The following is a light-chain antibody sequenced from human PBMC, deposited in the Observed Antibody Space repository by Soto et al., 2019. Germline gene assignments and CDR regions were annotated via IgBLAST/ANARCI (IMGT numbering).Light chain of an antibody. Sequence: QPVLTQSPSASASLGASVKLTCTLSSGHSSYAIAWHQQQPEKGPRYLMKLNSDGSHSKGDRIPDRFSGSSSGAERYLTSSSLQSEDEADYYCQTWGTGILVFGGGTKLTVL. V-gene: IGLV4-69*01. CDR1: SGHSSYA. CDR2: LNSDGSH. CDR3: QTWGTGILV. J-gene: IGLJ2*01.